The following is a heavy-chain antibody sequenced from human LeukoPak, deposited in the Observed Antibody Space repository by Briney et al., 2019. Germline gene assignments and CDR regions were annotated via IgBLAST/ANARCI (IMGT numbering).Heavy chain of an antibody. CDR2: ISYDGSNK. CDR1: GFTFSSYW. J-gene: IGHJ4*02. Sequence: GGSLRLSCAASGFTFSSYWMHWVRQAPGKGLEWVAVISYDGSNKYYADSVKGRFTISRDNSKNTLYLQMNSLRAEDTAVYYCAKDPPDSSSWYRPSFLGYWGQGTLVTVSS. V-gene: IGHV3-30*18. CDR3: AKDPPDSSSWYRPSFLGY. D-gene: IGHD6-13*01.